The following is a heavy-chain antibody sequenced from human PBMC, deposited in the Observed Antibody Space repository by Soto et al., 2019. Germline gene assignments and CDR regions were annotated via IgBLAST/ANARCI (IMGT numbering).Heavy chain of an antibody. D-gene: IGHD4-4*01. Sequence: SETLSLTCDVSRYSINNNNWWSWVRQPPGGGLEWIGELHHGGSTNYNPSLESRATFSVDISKNQYFLNLSSLTAADTTVLYCTKNSANALAYWGQGTLVTVSS. CDR1: RYSINNNNW. CDR2: LHHGGST. V-gene: IGHV4-4*02. J-gene: IGHJ4*02. CDR3: TKNSANALAY.